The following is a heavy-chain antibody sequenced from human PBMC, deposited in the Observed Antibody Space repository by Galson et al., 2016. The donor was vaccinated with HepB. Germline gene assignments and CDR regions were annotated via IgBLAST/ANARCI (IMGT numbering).Heavy chain of an antibody. D-gene: IGHD2-2*01. CDR1: GYSFTDYW. J-gene: IGHJ4*02. V-gene: IGHV5-51*01. Sequence: QSGAEVKKPGESLKISCKGSGYSFTDYWIAWVRQMPGKGLEWMGIIYPGDSETRYSPSFQGQVTISADKSINSAYLQWSSLKASDSAMYYCARRDCSSSSCSYDHWGQGSLVTVSS. CDR2: IYPGDSET. CDR3: ARRDCSSSSCSYDH.